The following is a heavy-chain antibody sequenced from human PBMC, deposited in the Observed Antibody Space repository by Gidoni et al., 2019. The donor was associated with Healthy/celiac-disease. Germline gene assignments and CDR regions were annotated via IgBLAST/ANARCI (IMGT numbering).Heavy chain of an antibody. Sequence: QVQLVESGGGVVQPGRSLRLSCAASGFTFSSYGMHWVRQAPGKGLGWVAVIWYDGSNKYYADSVKGRFTISRDNSKHTLYLQMNSLRAEDTAVYYCARDYSGYSYGYYYYYGMDVWGQGTTVTVSS. CDR1: GFTFSSYG. CDR3: ARDYSGYSYGYYYYYGMDV. V-gene: IGHV3-33*01. CDR2: IWYDGSNK. J-gene: IGHJ6*02. D-gene: IGHD5-18*01.